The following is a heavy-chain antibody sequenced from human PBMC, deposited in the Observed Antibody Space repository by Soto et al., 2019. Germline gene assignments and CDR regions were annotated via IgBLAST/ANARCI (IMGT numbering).Heavy chain of an antibody. Sequence: QVQLQESGPGLVKPSQTLSLTCTVSGGSISSGGYYWSWLRQHTGKGLEWIGYIYYSGSSYYNPSLKRRVTIAVDTSKNQFSLKRSSVTAAHTAVYYCARGGRWFDPWGQGTLVTVSS. D-gene: IGHD3-10*01. CDR3: ARGGRWFDP. CDR2: IYYSGSS. V-gene: IGHV4-31*03. CDR1: GGSISSGGYY. J-gene: IGHJ5*02.